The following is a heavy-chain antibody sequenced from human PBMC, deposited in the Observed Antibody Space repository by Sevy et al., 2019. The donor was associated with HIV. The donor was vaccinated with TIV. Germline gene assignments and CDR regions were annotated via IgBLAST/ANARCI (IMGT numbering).Heavy chain of an antibody. J-gene: IGHJ6*02. V-gene: IGHV4-31*03. Sequence: SETLSLTCSVSGGSISSHSYYWTWIRQHPGKGLEWIGYIHYSGRTYYNSSLKSRVTISLDTSKNQFSLRLRSVTAADTAVYYCARDHGYSNGWFPYYYYYGMDVWGPGTTVTVSS. D-gene: IGHD6-19*01. CDR1: GGSISSHSYY. CDR2: IHYSGRT. CDR3: ARDHGYSNGWFPYYYYYGMDV.